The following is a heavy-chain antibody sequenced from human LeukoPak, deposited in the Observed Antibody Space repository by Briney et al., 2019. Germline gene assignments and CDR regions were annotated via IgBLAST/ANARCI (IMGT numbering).Heavy chain of an antibody. Sequence: GGSLRLSCAASGFTFSSYAMSCVRQAPGKGLGWVSAISGSGGSTYYADSVKGRFTISRDNSKNTQYLQMNSLRAEDTAVYYCAKVQGDCSGGSCYSEDYYFDYWGQGTLVTVSS. D-gene: IGHD2-15*01. V-gene: IGHV3-23*01. J-gene: IGHJ4*02. CDR3: AKVQGDCSGGSCYSEDYYFDY. CDR1: GFTFSSYA. CDR2: ISGSGGST.